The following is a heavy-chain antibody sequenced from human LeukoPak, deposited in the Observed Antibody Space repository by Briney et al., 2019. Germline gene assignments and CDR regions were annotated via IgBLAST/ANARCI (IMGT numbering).Heavy chain of an antibody. D-gene: IGHD3-3*01. CDR3: GRVKGVRFLEWLLKGGYYYMDV. V-gene: IGHV4-59*01. CDR1: GGSISSYY. J-gene: IGHJ6*03. Sequence: SETLSLTCTVSGGSISSYYWSWIRQPPGKGLDWIGYIYYSGSTNYNPSLKSRVTISVDTSKNQFSLKMSSVTAADTAVYYCGRVKGVRFLEWLLKGGYYYMDVWGKGTTVTVSS. CDR2: IYYSGST.